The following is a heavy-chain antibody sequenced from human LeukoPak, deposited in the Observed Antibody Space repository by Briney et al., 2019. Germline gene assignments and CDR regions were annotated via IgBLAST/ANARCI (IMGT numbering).Heavy chain of an antibody. D-gene: IGHD5-18*01. CDR3: ARSPYSYGYLPDY. V-gene: IGHV3-20*04. J-gene: IGHJ4*02. CDR1: GFVVSSNY. CDR2: INWNGGST. Sequence: GGSLRLSCAASGFVVSSNYMSWVRQAPGKGLEWVSGINWNGGSTGYADSVKGRFTISRDNAKNSLYLQMNSLRAEDTALYYCARSPYSYGYLPDYWGQGTLVTVSS.